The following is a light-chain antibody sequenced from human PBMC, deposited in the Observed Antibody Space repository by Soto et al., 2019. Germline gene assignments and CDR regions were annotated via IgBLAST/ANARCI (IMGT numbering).Light chain of an antibody. CDR3: QQYGNSRGT. J-gene: IGKJ1*01. CDR1: QTVRNNY. Sequence: EFVLTQSPGTLSLSPGERATLSCRACQTVRNNYLAWYQQKPGQAPRLLIYNASSRATGIPDRFSGSGSGTDFTLTISRLEPEDFAVYYCQQYGNSRGTFGQGTKVDIK. V-gene: IGKV3-20*01. CDR2: NAS.